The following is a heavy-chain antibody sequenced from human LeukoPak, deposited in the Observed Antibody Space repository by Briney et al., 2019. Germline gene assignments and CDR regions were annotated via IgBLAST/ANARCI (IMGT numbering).Heavy chain of an antibody. V-gene: IGHV1-8*01. CDR3: ARWGCSGGSCPFDY. CDR1: GYTFTSYD. D-gene: IGHD2-15*01. CDR2: MNPNSGNT. Sequence: ASVKVSCKASGYTFTSYDINWVRQATGQGLEWMGWMNPNSGNTGYAQKFQGRVTMTRNTSISTAYMELSSLRSEDTAVCYCARWGCSGGSCPFDYWGQGTLVTVSS. J-gene: IGHJ4*02.